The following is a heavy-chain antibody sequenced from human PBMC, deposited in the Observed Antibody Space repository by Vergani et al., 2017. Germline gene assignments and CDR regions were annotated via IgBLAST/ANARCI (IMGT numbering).Heavy chain of an antibody. CDR2: ISYDGSNK. CDR3: ARDHQQLVRATFCGY. D-gene: IGHD6-13*01. CDR1: GFTFSSYW. Sequence: VQLVESGGGLVQPGGSLRLSCAASGFTFSSYWMSWVRQAPGKGLEWVAVISYDGSNKYYADSVKGRFTISRDNSKNTLYLQMNSLRAEDTAVYYCARDHQQLVRATFCGYWGQGTLVTVSS. J-gene: IGHJ4*02. V-gene: IGHV3-30*03.